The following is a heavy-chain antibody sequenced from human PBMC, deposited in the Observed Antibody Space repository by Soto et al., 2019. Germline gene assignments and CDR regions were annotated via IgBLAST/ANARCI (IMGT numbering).Heavy chain of an antibody. CDR3: ARQNILTGYPPIYYFDY. CDR2: IYYSGST. V-gene: IGHV4-59*08. Sequence: PSETLSLTCTVSGGSISSYYWSWIRQPPGKGLEWIGYIYYSGSTNYNPSLKSRVTISVDTSKNQFSLKLSSVTAADTAVYYCARQNILTGYPPIYYFDYWGQGTLVTVSS. CDR1: GGSISSYY. J-gene: IGHJ4*02. D-gene: IGHD3-9*01.